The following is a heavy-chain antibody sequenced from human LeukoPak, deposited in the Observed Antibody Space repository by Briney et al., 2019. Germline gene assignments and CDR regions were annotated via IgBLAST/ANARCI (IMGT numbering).Heavy chain of an antibody. CDR3: ARDPSIAIFGVVTPYFDY. J-gene: IGHJ4*02. CDR2: ISAYNGNT. CDR1: GYTFTSYG. Sequence: ASVKVSCKASGYTFTSYGISWVRQAPGQGLEWMGWISAYNGNTNYAQKLQGRVTMTTDTSTSTAYMELRSLRSDDTAVYYCARDPSIAIFGVVTPYFDYWGQGTLVTVSS. V-gene: IGHV1-18*01. D-gene: IGHD3-3*01.